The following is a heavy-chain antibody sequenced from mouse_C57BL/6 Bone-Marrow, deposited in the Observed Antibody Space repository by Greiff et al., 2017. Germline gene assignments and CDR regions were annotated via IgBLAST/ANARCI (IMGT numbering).Heavy chain of an antibody. Sequence: QVQLQQPGAELVMPGASVKLSCKASGYTFTSYWMHWVKQRPGQGLEWIGEIDPSDSYTNYNQKFKGKSTLTVDKSSSTAYMQLSSLTSDDSAVYYCAREGYYFDYWGQGTTLTVSS. CDR2: IDPSDSYT. V-gene: IGHV1-69*01. CDR3: AREGYYFDY. J-gene: IGHJ2*01. CDR1: GYTFTSYW.